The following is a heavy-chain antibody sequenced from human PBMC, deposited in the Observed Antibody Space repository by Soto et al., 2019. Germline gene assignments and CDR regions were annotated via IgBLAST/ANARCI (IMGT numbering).Heavy chain of an antibody. J-gene: IGHJ6*02. V-gene: IGHV1-46*01. CDR3: AVGGNYLSMDV. CDR1: GYTFTSYY. Sequence: QVQLVQSGAEVKKPGASVKVSCKASGYTFTSYYMHWVRLAPGQGLEWMGIINPDGGGTSYAQQFQGRVIMTRDTSTSTVYMEMSIRRSEDTAVYYCAVGGNYLSMDVWGQGTTVTVSS. CDR2: INPDGGGT. D-gene: IGHD4-4*01.